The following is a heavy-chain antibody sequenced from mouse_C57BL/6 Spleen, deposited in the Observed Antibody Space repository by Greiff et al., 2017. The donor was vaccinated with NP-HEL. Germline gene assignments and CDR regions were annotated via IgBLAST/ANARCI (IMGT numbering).Heavy chain of an antibody. CDR3: ARSHYGNFDY. D-gene: IGHD2-1*01. J-gene: IGHJ2*01. Sequence: EVKLMESGGGLVQPGGSLSLSCAASGFTFTDYYMSWVRQPPGKALEWLGFIRNKANGYTTEYSASVKGRFTISRDNSQSILYLQMNALRAEDSATYYCARSHYGNFDYWGQGTTLTVSS. V-gene: IGHV7-3*01. CDR1: GFTFTDYY. CDR2: IRNKANGYTT.